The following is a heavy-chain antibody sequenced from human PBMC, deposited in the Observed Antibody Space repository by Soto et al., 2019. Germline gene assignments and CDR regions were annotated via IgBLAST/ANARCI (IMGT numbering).Heavy chain of an antibody. V-gene: IGHV3-53*02. CDR1: GFTVSSDS. CDR3: ARHYSAMGV. CDR2: IYSDNNT. Sequence: VQLVETGGDLIQPGGSLRLSCAASGFTVSSDSMTWVRQAPGKGLEWISIIYSDNNTDYADSVKGRFSISRDTSKNILYPQMNSLRAEDTAEYYCARHYSAMGVWGQGTTVTVSS. J-gene: IGHJ6*02.